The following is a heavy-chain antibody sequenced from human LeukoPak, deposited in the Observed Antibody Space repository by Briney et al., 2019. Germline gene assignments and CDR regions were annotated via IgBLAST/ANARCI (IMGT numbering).Heavy chain of an antibody. V-gene: IGHV7-4-1*02. CDR1: GYTFTAYT. CDR2: INTNTGNP. Sequence: ALVKVSCKASGYTFTAYTLIWVRQAPGQGLEWMGWINTNTGNPTYAQGFTGRFVFSLDTSVSTAYLQISSLKAEDTAVYYCARARFCTIGSCYSDYWGQGTLVTVSS. J-gene: IGHJ4*02. CDR3: ARARFCTIGSCYSDY. D-gene: IGHD2-8*01.